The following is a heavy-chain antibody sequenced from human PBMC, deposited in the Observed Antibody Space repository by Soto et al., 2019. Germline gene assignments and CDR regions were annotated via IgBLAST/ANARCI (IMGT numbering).Heavy chain of an antibody. Sequence: GGSLRLSCAASGFTVSSNYMSWVRQAPGKGLEWVSVIYSGGSTYYADSVKGRFTISRDNSKNRLYLQMNSLRAEDTAVYYCARVGGYGDYAGHWFDPWGQGTLVTVSS. J-gene: IGHJ5*02. CDR3: ARVGGYGDYAGHWFDP. CDR1: GFTVSSNY. D-gene: IGHD4-17*01. CDR2: IYSGGST. V-gene: IGHV3-66*01.